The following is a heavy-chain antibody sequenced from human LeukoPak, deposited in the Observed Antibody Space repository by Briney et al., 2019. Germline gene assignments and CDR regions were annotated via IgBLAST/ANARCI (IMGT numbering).Heavy chain of an antibody. CDR1: GFTFSSRA. CDR3: AKDPHQLILSNYFDD. CDR2: LSYDGSNT. J-gene: IGHJ4*02. D-gene: IGHD2/OR15-2a*01. Sequence: PGGSLRLTCAASGFTFSSRAMYWVRQAPAKGLAWVAGLSYDGSNTYYLDSVKGRFTISGDNSKNTLYLQMDSLRTEDTAVYYCAKDPHQLILSNYFDDWGQGTLVTVSS. V-gene: IGHV3-30*18.